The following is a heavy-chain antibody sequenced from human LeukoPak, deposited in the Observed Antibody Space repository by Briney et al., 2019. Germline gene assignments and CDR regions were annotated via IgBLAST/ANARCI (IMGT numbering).Heavy chain of an antibody. J-gene: IGHJ4*02. CDR1: GFTVSSNY. Sequence: GGSLRLSCAASGFTVSSNYMSWVRQAPGKGLEWVSVIYSGGSTYYADSVKGRFTISRDNSKNTLYLQMNSLRAEDTAVHYCARSSVGYFDYWGQGTLVTVSS. V-gene: IGHV3-53*01. CDR3: ARSSVGYFDY. CDR2: IYSGGST.